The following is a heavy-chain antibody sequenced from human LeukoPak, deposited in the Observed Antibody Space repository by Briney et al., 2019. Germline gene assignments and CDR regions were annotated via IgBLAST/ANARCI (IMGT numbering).Heavy chain of an antibody. V-gene: IGHV1-18*01. CDR3: AREWAAAGSDY. D-gene: IGHD6-13*01. CDR2: ISAYNGNT. J-gene: IGHJ4*02. CDR1: GYTFTSYG. Sequence: ASVKVSCKASGYTFTSYGISWVRQAPGQGLERMGWISAYNGNTNYAQKLQGRVTMTTDTSTGTAHMELRSLRSDDTAVYYCAREWAAAGSDYWGQGTLVTVSS.